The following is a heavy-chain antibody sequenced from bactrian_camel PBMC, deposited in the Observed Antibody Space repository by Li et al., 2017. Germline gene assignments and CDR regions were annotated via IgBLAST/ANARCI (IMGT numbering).Heavy chain of an antibody. Sequence: HVQLVESGGDSVQAGESLRLFCQASAHTYCMGWFRQAPGKEREGVAAIHTGGSSTYYGDAVKGRFTIARDNVKNVLFLQMNDLKPEDTAKYYCVADLDLTLCAGWHRLPFDYWGQGTQVTVS. CDR1: AHTYC. V-gene: IGHV3S54*01. CDR2: IHTGGSST. CDR3: VADLDLTLCAGWHRLPFDY. D-gene: IGHD5*01. J-gene: IGHJ4*01.